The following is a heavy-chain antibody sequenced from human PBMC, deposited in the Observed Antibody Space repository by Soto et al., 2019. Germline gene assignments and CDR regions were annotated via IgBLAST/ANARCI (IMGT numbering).Heavy chain of an antibody. J-gene: IGHJ4*02. V-gene: IGHV4-34*01. CDR1: GGSFSGYY. CDR2: INHSGST. D-gene: IGHD3-16*01. Sequence: SETLSLTCAVYGGSFSGYYWSWIRQSPGKGLEWIGEINHSGSTNYNPSLKSRVTISVDTSKNQFSLKLSSVTAADTAVYYCASSKSWESYFDYWGQGTLVTVSS. CDR3: ASSKSWESYFDY.